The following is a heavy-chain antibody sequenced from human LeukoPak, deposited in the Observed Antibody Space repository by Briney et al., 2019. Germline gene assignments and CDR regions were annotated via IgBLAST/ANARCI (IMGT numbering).Heavy chain of an antibody. CDR1: GGSISSYY. CDR3: ARGKMQWLDWAVDY. V-gene: IGHV4-4*07. Sequence: PSETLSLTCTVSGGSISSYYWSWIRQPAGKGLEWIGRIYTSGSTNYNPSLKSRVTMSVDTSKNQFSLKLSSVTAADTAVYYCARGKMQWLDWAVDYWGQGTLVTVSS. J-gene: IGHJ4*02. D-gene: IGHD6-19*01. CDR2: IYTSGST.